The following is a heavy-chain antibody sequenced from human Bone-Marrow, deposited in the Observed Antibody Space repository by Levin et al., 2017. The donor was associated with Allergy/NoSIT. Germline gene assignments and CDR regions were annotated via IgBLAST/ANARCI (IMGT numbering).Heavy chain of an antibody. CDR3: ARTRFCGRTSGYHYFDY. CDR2: IWHDGTNE. Sequence: SCEASGFVFGSYAMHWVRQAPGKGLEWVAVIWHDGTNENYVDSVKGRFTVSRDNSRNTLYLQMSSLRAADTALYYCARTRFCGRTSGYHYFDYCGQGALVTVSS. J-gene: IGHJ4*02. D-gene: IGHD2-2*01. CDR1: GFVFGSYA. V-gene: IGHV3-33*01.